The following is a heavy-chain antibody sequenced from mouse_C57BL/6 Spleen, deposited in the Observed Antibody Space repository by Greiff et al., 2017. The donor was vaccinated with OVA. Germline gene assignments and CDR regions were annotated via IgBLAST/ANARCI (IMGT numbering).Heavy chain of an antibody. CDR2: IDPSDSET. D-gene: IGHD4-1*01. V-gene: IGHV1-52*01. J-gene: IGHJ2*01. Sequence: QVQLQQPGAELVRPGSSVKLSCKASGYTFTSYWMHWVKQRPIQGLEWIGNIDPSDSETHYNQKFKDKATLTVDKSSSTAYMQLSSLTSEDSAVYYCARVELGRFCFDYWGQGTTLTVSS. CDR1: GYTFTSYW. CDR3: ARVELGRFCFDY.